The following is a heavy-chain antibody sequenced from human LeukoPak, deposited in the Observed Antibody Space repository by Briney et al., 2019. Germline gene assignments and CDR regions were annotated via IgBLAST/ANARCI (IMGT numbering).Heavy chain of an antibody. Sequence: SETLSLTCTVSGGSISSSSYYWGWIRQPPEKGLEWIGTIYYSGSTFYNPSLTSRVTISVDTSKNQFSLKVSSVTAADTAVYYCASTMYCSSTSCLRFDYWGREPWSPSPQ. CDR2: IYYSGST. J-gene: IGHJ4*02. D-gene: IGHD2-2*01. CDR3: ASTMYCSSTSCLRFDY. CDR1: GGSISSSSYY. V-gene: IGHV4-39*01.